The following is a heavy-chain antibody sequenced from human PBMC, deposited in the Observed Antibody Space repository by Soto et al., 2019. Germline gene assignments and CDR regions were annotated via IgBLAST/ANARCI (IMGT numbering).Heavy chain of an antibody. CDR3: AKARLGSGGYSFDY. V-gene: IGHV3-23*01. J-gene: IGHJ4*02. CDR2: ISGSGGST. CDR1: GVTFSSYA. Sequence: GGSLTLSCXACGVTFSSYAMSWVRQAPGKGLEWVSAISGSGGSTYYADSVKGRFTISRDNSKNTLYLQMNSLRAEDTAVYYCAKARLGSGGYSFDYWGQGTLVTVSS. D-gene: IGHD3-10*01.